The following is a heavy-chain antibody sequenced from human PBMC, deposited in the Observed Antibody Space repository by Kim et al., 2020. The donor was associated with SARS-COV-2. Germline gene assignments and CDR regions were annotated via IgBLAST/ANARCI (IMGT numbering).Heavy chain of an antibody. CDR2: ISFDGSSK. CDR1: GFTFSSYP. Sequence: GGSLRLSCAASGFTFSSYPLDWVRQAPGKGLEWVAVISFDGSSKYYADSLKGRFTVSRDNSKDTLYLQMNFLKPEDTAVYYCASIGADYWGQGTLVTVSS. J-gene: IGHJ4*02. V-gene: IGHV3-30*04. CDR3: ASIGADY. D-gene: IGHD3-16*01.